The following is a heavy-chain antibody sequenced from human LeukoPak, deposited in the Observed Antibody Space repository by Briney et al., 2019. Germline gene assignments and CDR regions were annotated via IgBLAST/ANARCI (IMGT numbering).Heavy chain of an antibody. V-gene: IGHV3-23*01. CDR3: AKAGRGYSYDYRDY. J-gene: IGHJ4*02. D-gene: IGHD5-18*01. CDR1: GFIFSNYP. CDR2: ISGSGGST. Sequence: GRSLRLPCAASGFIFSNYPMSWVRHAPGKGLEWVSSISGSGGSTYYADSVKGRFTISRDNSKTTLYLQMNSLRAEDTAVYYCAKAGRGYSYDYRDYWGQGTLVTVSS.